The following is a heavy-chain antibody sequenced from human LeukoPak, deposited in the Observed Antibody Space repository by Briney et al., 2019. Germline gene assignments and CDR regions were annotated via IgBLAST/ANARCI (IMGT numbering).Heavy chain of an antibody. Sequence: GGSLRLSCAASGFTFSDYYMSWIRQAPGKGLEWVSYISSSGSTIYYADSVKGRFTISRDNAKNSLYLQMNSLRTEDTALYYCAKDHYGDYAGPVDYWGQGTLVTVSS. CDR1: GFTFSDYY. J-gene: IGHJ4*02. CDR3: AKDHYGDYAGPVDY. D-gene: IGHD4-17*01. V-gene: IGHV3-11*01. CDR2: ISSSGSTI.